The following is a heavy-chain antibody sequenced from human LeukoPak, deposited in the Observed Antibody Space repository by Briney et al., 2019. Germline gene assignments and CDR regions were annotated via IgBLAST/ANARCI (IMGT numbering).Heavy chain of an antibody. Sequence: EASVKVSCKASGYTFTSYAMHWVRQAPGQRLEWMGWINAGNGNTKYSQKFQGRVTITRDTSASTAYMELSSLRSEDTAVYYCARARSLVIATPYFDYWGQGTLVTVSS. CDR3: ARARSLVIATPYFDY. D-gene: IGHD2-21*01. J-gene: IGHJ4*02. CDR2: INAGNGNT. V-gene: IGHV1-3*01. CDR1: GYTFTSYA.